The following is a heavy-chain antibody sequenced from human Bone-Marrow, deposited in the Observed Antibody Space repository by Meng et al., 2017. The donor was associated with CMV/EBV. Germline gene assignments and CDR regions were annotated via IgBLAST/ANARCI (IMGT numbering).Heavy chain of an antibody. CDR3: ARYSGSYDYYYYGMDV. CDR2: ISYDGSNK. D-gene: IGHD3-10*01. V-gene: IGHV3-30*04. J-gene: IGHJ6*02. Sequence: GESLKISCAASGFTFSSYAMHWVRQAPGKGLEWVAVISYDGSNKSYADSVKGRFTISRDNSKNTLYLQMNSLRAEDTAVYYCARYSGSYDYYYYGMDVWGQGTTVAVSS. CDR1: GFTFSSYA.